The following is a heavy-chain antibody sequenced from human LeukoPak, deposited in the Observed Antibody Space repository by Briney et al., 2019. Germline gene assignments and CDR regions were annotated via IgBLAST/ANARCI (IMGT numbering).Heavy chain of an antibody. CDR2: IYTSGST. CDR1: GGSISSGSYY. D-gene: IGHD4-17*01. V-gene: IGHV4-61*02. J-gene: IGHJ4*02. Sequence: SETLSLTCTVSGGSISSGSYYRSWIRQPAGKGLEWIGRIYTSGSTNYNPSLKSRVTISVDTSKNQFSLKLSSVTAADTAVYYCARVRLVTSRGGDYFDYWGQGTLVTVSS. CDR3: ARVRLVTSRGGDYFDY.